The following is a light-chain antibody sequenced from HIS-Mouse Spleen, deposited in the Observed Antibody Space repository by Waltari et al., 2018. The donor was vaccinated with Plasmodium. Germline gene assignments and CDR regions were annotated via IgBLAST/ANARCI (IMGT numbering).Light chain of an antibody. CDR2: EDS. J-gene: IGLJ3*02. CDR3: YSTDSSGNHRV. CDR1: ALPKKS. Sequence: SYELTQPPSVSVSPGQTARITCSGDALPKKSAYWYQQKSGQAPVLVIYEDSKRPSGMPERVSGSSSGTRATLTISGAQVEDEADYYCYSTDSSGNHRVFGGGTKLTVL. V-gene: IGLV3-10*01.